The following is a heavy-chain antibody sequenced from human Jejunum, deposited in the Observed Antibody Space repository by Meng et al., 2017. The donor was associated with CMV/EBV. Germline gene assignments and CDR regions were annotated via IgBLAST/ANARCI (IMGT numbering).Heavy chain of an antibody. J-gene: IGHJ4*02. CDR2: IFHSGAT. V-gene: IGHV4-4*01. CDR3: GDPPAGY. Sequence: TLSLTCVVSGGSLSGTNWWNWVRQPPGGGLEWIGEIFHSGATNYNPSLKSRATLSIDNSKNQFSLKLTSVTVADTAVYFCGDPPAGYWGQGVLVTVSS. CDR1: GGSLSGTNW.